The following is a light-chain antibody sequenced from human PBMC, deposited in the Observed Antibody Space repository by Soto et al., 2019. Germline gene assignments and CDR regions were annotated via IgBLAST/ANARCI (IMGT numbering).Light chain of an antibody. CDR2: AAS. CDR1: QSISNY. Sequence: DIQMTQSPSSLSASVGDRVTITCRASQSISNYLNWYQQKPGRAPELLIYAASSLQSGVPSRFSGSGSGTDFTLTISSLQPENFANYHCQQSYSTPRTFGQGTKVDIK. J-gene: IGKJ1*01. CDR3: QQSYSTPRT. V-gene: IGKV1-39*01.